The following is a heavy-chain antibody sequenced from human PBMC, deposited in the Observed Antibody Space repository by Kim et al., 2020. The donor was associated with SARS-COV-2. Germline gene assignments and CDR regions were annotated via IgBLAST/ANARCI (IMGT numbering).Heavy chain of an antibody. J-gene: IGHJ6*02. D-gene: IGHD3-10*01. V-gene: IGHV3-43*01. Sequence: DSVKSRYTISRDNSQNSLYLPMNSLRTEDTALYYCAKDLVLWFRSYGMDVWGQGTTVTVSS. CDR3: AKDLVLWFRSYGMDV.